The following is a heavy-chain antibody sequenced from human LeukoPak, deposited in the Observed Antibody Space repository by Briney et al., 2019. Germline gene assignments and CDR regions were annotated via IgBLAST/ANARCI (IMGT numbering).Heavy chain of an antibody. CDR3: AKDRTYYYNSGSYFDL. CDR1: GFTFSSYE. J-gene: IGHJ2*01. Sequence: GGSLRLPCAASGFTFSSYEMNWVRQAPGKGLEWVSYISSSGSTIYYADSVKGRFTISRDNAKNSLYLQMNSLKTEDTALYYCAKDRTYYYNSGSYFDLWGCGTLVTVSS. D-gene: IGHD3-10*01. CDR2: ISSSGSTI. V-gene: IGHV3-48*03.